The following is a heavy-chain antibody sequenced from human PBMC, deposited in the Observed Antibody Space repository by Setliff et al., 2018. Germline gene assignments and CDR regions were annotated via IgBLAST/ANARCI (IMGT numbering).Heavy chain of an antibody. V-gene: IGHV4-59*01. CDR2: VYYTGTT. CDR1: GGSIRNYY. J-gene: IGHJ6*02. CDR3: YGMDV. Sequence: KPSETLSLTCTVSGGSIRNYYWSWIRQPPGKGLEWIGYVYYTGTTNYDPSLKSRVTISVDPSKNQVSLKLSSATAADTAVYYNYGMDVWGQGTTVTVSS.